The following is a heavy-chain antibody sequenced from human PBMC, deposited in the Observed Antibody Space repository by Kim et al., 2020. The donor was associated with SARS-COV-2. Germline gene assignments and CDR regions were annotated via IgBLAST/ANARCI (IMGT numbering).Heavy chain of an antibody. V-gene: IGHV4-31*03. J-gene: IGHJ6*02. CDR1: GGSISSGGYY. CDR2: IYYSGST. Sequence: SETLSLTCTVSGGSISSGGYYWSWIRQHPGKGLEWIGYIYYSGSTYYNPSLKSRVTISVDTSKNQFSLKLSSVTAADTAVYYCARALGDHYGSGSYGMDVWGQGTTVTVSS. D-gene: IGHD3-10*01. CDR3: ARALGDHYGSGSYGMDV.